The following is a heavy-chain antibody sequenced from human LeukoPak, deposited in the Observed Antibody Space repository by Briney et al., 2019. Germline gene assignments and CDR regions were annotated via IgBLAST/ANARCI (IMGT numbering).Heavy chain of an antibody. V-gene: IGHV4-59*07. CDR2: IYSTGST. J-gene: IGHJ4*02. D-gene: IGHD1-26*01. CDR3: ARLRWQLVGPYFDS. Sequence: SDTLSLTCTFSADSFSHYYWSWIRQPPGKGLEWLGHIYSTGSTDYNPSLRSRVVISIDSSTNQVSLKLRSVTAADTAFYYCARLRWQLVGPYFDSWSQGTLVSVSS. CDR1: ADSFSHYY.